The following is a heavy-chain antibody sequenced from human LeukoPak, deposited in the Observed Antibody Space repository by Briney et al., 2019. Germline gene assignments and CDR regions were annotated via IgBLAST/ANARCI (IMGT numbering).Heavy chain of an antibody. D-gene: IGHD3-3*01. CDR2: IIPIFGTA. CDR1: GGTFSSYA. J-gene: IGHJ4*02. CDR3: ARESPPGRGDFWSGYFDY. Sequence: ASVKVSCKASGGTFSSYAISWVRQAPGQGLEWMGGIIPIFGTANYAQKFQVRVTITADESTSTAYMELSSLRSEDTAVYYCARESPPGRGDFWSGYFDYWGQGTLVTVSS. V-gene: IGHV1-69*13.